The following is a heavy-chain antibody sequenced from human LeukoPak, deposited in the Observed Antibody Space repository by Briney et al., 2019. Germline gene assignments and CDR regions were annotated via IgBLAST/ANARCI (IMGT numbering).Heavy chain of an antibody. J-gene: IGHJ4*02. CDR1: GGSISSFY. Sequence: SETLSLTCTVSGGSISSFYWSWIRQPPGKGLEWIGYIYYSGSTNYNPSLKSRVTISVDTSKNQFSLKLSSVTAADTAVYYCARGHSGYDEWYFDYWGQGTLVTVSS. CDR3: ARGHSGYDEWYFDY. CDR2: IYYSGST. V-gene: IGHV4-59*01. D-gene: IGHD5-12*01.